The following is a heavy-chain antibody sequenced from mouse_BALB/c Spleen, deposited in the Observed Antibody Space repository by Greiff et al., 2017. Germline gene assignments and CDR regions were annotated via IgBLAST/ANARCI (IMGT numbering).Heavy chain of an antibody. CDR3: ARHGSYAMDY. J-gene: IGHJ4*01. CDR1: GFTFSSYA. V-gene: IGHV5-12-1*01. Sequence: EVKVEESGGGLVKPGGSLKLSCAASGFTFSSYAMSWVRQSPEKRLEWVAYISSGGGSTYYPDTVKGRFTISRDNAKNTLYLQMSSLKSEDTAMYYCARHGSYAMDYWGQGTSVTVSS. CDR2: ISSGGGST.